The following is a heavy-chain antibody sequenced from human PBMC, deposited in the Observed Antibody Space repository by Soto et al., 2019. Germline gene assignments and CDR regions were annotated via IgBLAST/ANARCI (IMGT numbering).Heavy chain of an antibody. V-gene: IGHV4-59*01. Sequence: SQTLPLTCNVSGGSISSYYWSWIRQPQGKGLEWIGYVYYSGSTNYNPSLKSRVTISVDTSKNQFSLKLSSVTAADTAVYYCASYANYNHYWGQGTLVTV. CDR3: ASYANYNHY. D-gene: IGHD4-4*01. J-gene: IGHJ4*02. CDR1: GGSISSYY. CDR2: VYYSGST.